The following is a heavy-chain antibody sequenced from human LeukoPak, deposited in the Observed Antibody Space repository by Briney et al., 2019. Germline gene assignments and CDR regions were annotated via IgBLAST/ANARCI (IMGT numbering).Heavy chain of an antibody. CDR1: GYTFTGYY. J-gene: IGHJ3*02. CDR3: ACHRDYYGSGSYLVLDI. D-gene: IGHD3-10*01. Sequence: GASVKVSCKASGYTFTGYYMHWVRQAPGQGLEWTGWINPNSGGTNYAQKFQGRVTMTRDTSISTAYMELSRLRSDDTAVYYCACHRDYYGSGSYLVLDIWGQGTMVTVSS. V-gene: IGHV1-2*02. CDR2: INPNSGGT.